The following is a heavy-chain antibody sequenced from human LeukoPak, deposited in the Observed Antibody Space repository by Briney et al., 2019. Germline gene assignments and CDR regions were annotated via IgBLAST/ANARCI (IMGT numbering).Heavy chain of an antibody. Sequence: ASVKVSCKASGYTFTGYYMHWVRQAPGQGLEWMGWINPNSGGTNYAQKFQGRVTMTRDTSISTAYMELSRLRSDDTAVYYCARGGRYCSGGSCYSVGNWFDPWGQGTLVTVSS. CDR3: ARGGRYCSGGSCYSVGNWFDP. CDR2: INPNSGGT. J-gene: IGHJ5*02. D-gene: IGHD2-15*01. CDR1: GYTFTGYY. V-gene: IGHV1-2*02.